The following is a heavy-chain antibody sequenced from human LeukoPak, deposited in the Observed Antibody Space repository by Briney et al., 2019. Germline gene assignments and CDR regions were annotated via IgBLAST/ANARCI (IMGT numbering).Heavy chain of an antibody. Sequence: SETLSLTCAVYGGSFSGYYWSWIRQPPGKGLEWIGEINHSGSTNYNPSLKSRVTISVDTSKNQFSLKLSSVTAADTAVYYCARGGGWRPLRYCRSTSCRTINWFDPWGQGTLVTVSS. CDR3: ARGGGWRPLRYCRSTSCRTINWFDP. CDR1: GGSFSGYY. J-gene: IGHJ5*02. CDR2: INHSGST. V-gene: IGHV4-34*01. D-gene: IGHD2-2*01.